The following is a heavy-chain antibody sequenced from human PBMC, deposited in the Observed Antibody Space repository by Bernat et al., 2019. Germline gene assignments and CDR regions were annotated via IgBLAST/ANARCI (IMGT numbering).Heavy chain of an antibody. CDR3: TREADYPFDY. J-gene: IGHJ4*02. D-gene: IGHD4-17*01. Sequence: EVQLVESGGGLVQPGRSLRLSCTASGFTFGDYAMSWVRQAPGKGLEWVGFIRSKAYGGTTEYAASVKGRFTISRDDSKSIAYLQMNSLKTEDTAVYYCTREADYPFDYWGQGTLVTVSP. CDR2: IRSKAYGGTT. CDR1: GFTFGDYA. V-gene: IGHV3-49*04.